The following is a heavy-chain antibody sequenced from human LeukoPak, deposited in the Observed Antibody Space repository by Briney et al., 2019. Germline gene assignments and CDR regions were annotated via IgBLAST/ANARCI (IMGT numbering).Heavy chain of an antibody. CDR3: ARHYGQWLATYYFDY. CDR1: TNSISSGYY. D-gene: IGHD6-19*01. J-gene: IGHJ4*02. CDR2: IYHSGST. Sequence: SETLSLTCAVSTNSISSGYYWGWIRQAPGKGLEWIGSIYHSGSTYYNPSLKSRVTISVDTSKSQFSLKLTSVTAADTAVYYCARHYGQWLATYYFDYWGQGTLVTVSS. V-gene: IGHV4-38-2*01.